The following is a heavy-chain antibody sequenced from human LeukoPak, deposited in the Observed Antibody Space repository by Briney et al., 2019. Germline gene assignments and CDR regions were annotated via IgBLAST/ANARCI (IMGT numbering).Heavy chain of an antibody. CDR3: AREIVVVPAARVGAFDI. Sequence: GGFLRPSCAASGFTVSSNYMSWVRQAPGKGLEWVSVIYSGGSTYYADSVKGRFTISRDNSKNTLYLQMNSLRAEDTAVYYCAREIVVVPAARVGAFDIWGQGTMVTVSS. CDR1: GFTVSSNY. CDR2: IYSGGST. V-gene: IGHV3-53*01. D-gene: IGHD2-2*01. J-gene: IGHJ3*02.